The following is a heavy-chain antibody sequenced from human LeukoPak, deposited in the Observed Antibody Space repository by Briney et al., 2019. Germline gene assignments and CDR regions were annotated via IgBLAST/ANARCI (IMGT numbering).Heavy chain of an antibody. J-gene: IGHJ3*02. Sequence: GGSLRLSCAASGFTFSSYGMHWVRQAPGKGLEWVAVIWYDGSNKYYADSVKGRFTVSRDNSKNTLYLQMSSLRAEDTAVYYCAKGSSRAYDAFDIWGQGTMVTVSS. V-gene: IGHV3-33*06. CDR3: AKGSSRAYDAFDI. D-gene: IGHD2-2*01. CDR1: GFTFSSYG. CDR2: IWYDGSNK.